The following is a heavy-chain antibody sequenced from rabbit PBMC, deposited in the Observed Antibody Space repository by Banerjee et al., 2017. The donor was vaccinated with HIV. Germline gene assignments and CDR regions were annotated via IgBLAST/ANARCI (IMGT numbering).Heavy chain of an antibody. V-gene: IGHV1S40*01. CDR3: ARDLAGVIGWNFGL. CDR1: GFTISSYH. D-gene: IGHD4-1*01. Sequence: QSLEESGGDLVKPGASLTVTCKASGFTISSYHTGWVRQAPGKGLEWIACINTSSGNTVYASWAKGRFTISKTSSTTVTLQMTSLTAADTATYFCARDLAGVIGWNFGLWGQGTLVTVS. CDR2: INTSSGNT. J-gene: IGHJ3*01.